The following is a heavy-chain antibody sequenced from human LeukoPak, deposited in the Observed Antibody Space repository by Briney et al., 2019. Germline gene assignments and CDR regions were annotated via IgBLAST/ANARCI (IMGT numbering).Heavy chain of an antibody. D-gene: IGHD3-22*01. CDR1: GFTFSNAW. V-gene: IGHV3-15*07. CDR3: TTEYYYDSSGYNNH. J-gene: IGHJ5*02. CDR2: IKSKTDGGTT. Sequence: GGSLRLSCAASGFTFSNAWTNWVRQAPGKGLEWVGRIKSKTDGGTTDYAAPVKGRFTISRDDSKNTLYLQMNSLKTEDTAVYYCTTEYYYDSSGYNNHWGQGTLVTVS.